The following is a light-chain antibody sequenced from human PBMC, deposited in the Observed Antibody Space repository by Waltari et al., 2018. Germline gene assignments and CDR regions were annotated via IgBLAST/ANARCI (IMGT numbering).Light chain of an antibody. CDR1: TSDVGGYMS. CDR2: DVS. CDR3: CSYTSSTTLYV. J-gene: IGLJ1*01. V-gene: IGLV2-14*03. Sequence: QSALTQPASVSGSPGQSITISCTGPTSDVGGYMSVSWYQHHADKAPRLMIFDVSHWPSGVSSRFSGSKSGNTASLTISGLQVEDEADYYCCSYTSSTTLYVFGTGTRVTVL.